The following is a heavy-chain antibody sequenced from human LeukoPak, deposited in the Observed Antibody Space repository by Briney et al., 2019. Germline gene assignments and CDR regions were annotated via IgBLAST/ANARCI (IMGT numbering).Heavy chain of an antibody. CDR2: ISGSGGST. D-gene: IGHD3-22*01. V-gene: IGHV3-23*01. Sequence: GGSLRLSCAASGFTFSSYAMSWVRQAPGKGLEWVSAISGSGGSTYYADSVKGRFTISRDNSKNTLYLHMNSLRAEDTAVYYCAKGFYSSGYYNPDYWGQGTLVTVSS. J-gene: IGHJ4*02. CDR3: AKGFYSSGYYNPDY. CDR1: GFTFSSYA.